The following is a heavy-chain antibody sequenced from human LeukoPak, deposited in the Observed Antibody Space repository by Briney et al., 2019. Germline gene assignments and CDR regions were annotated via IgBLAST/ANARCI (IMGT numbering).Heavy chain of an antibody. J-gene: IGHJ6*02. CDR3: AKVSGGGLYYDGMDV. Sequence: GGSLRLSCAASGFTFSSYWMHWVRQAPGKGLEWVSVISGSGGTTYYADSVKGRFTISRDSSKNTLYLQMNSLRAEDTAVYYCAKVSGGGLYYDGMDVWGQGTTVTVSS. CDR2: ISGSGGTT. D-gene: IGHD1-14*01. CDR1: GFTFSSYW. V-gene: IGHV3-23*01.